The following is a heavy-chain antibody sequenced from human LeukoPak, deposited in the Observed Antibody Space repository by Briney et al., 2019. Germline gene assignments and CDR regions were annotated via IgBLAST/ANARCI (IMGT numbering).Heavy chain of an antibody. CDR1: GLTFADHA. V-gene: IGHV3-43*02. Sequence: GGSLRLSCAASGLTFADHAMHWVRQAPGKGLEWVSIISGDGGSTYYADSVKGRFTISRDNSKDSLYLQMNSLRTEDTAFYYCAKDRYCFSTSCYAPFDHWGQGTLVTVSS. CDR2: ISGDGGST. J-gene: IGHJ4*02. D-gene: IGHD2-2*01. CDR3: AKDRYCFSTSCYAPFDH.